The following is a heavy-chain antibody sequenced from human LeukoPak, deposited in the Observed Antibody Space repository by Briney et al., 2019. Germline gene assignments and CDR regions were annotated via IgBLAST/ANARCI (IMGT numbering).Heavy chain of an antibody. CDR1: GYTFTELS. CDR3: ATALRSGWYGGDFDY. Sequence: ASVKVSCKVSGYTFTELSMHWVRQAPGKGLEWMGGFDPEDGETIYAQKFQGRVTMTEDTSTDTAYMELSSLRSEDTAVYYCATALRSGWYGGDFDYWGQGTLVTVSS. CDR2: FDPEDGET. D-gene: IGHD6-19*01. J-gene: IGHJ4*02. V-gene: IGHV1-24*01.